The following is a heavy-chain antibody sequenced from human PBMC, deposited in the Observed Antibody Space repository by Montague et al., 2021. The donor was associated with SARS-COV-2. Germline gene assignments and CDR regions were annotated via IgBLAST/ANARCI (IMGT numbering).Heavy chain of an antibody. CDR1: GGPFSTYS. CDR2: IHHGGST. CDR3: ARLGDGVVPSPILGVGPYYSYYYMDV. D-gene: IGHD3-10*01. V-gene: IGHV4-34*01. Sequence: SETLSLTCAVHGGPFSTYSWNWIRQPPGKGLEWIGEIHHGGSTNYNPSLKSRVTISADTSKNQFSLKLTSAAAADTAVYYCARLGDGVVPSPILGVGPYYSYYYMDVWGKGTTVTVSS. J-gene: IGHJ6*03.